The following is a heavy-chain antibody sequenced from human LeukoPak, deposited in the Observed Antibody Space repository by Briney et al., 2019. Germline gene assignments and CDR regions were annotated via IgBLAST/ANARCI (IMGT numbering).Heavy chain of an antibody. Sequence: PSETLSLTCAVYGGSFSGYYWSWIRQPPGKGLEWIGEINHSGSTNYNPSLKSRVTISVDTSKNQFSLKLSSVTAAGTAVYYCARFSERGKRWLQLAYWGQGTLVTVSS. J-gene: IGHJ4*02. CDR3: ARFSERGKRWLQLAY. V-gene: IGHV4-34*01. D-gene: IGHD5-24*01. CDR2: INHSGST. CDR1: GGSFSGYY.